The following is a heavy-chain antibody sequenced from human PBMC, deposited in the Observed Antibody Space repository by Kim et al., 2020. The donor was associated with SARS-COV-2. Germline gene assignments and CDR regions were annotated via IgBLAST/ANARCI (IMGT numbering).Heavy chain of an antibody. CDR3: ARTESYTNSPDY. Sequence: TKYARKVQGRLTMATDASTNTAYMELMSLTSDDTAVYYCARTESYTNSPDYWGQGTLVTVSS. CDR2: T. D-gene: IGHD1-1*01. J-gene: IGHJ4*02. V-gene: IGHV1-18*01.